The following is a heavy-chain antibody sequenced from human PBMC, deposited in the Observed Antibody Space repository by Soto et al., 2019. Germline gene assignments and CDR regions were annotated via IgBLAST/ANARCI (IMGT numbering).Heavy chain of an antibody. CDR3: ARSGGYSSSWYYYYYGMDV. CDR1: GFTFSSYG. Sequence: QVQLVESGGGMVQPGRSLRLSCAASGFTFSSYGMHWVRQAPGKGLEWVAVIWYDGSNKYYADSVKGRFTISRDNSKNTLYLQMNSLRAEDTAVYYCARSGGYSSSWYYYYYGMDVWGQGTTVTVSS. J-gene: IGHJ6*02. D-gene: IGHD6-13*01. CDR2: IWYDGSNK. V-gene: IGHV3-33*01.